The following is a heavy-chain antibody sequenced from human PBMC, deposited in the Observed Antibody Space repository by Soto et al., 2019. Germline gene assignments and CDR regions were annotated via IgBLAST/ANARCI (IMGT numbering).Heavy chain of an antibody. CDR3: ARDIGSYAYGEGY. D-gene: IGHD3-10*01. CDR1: GGSINSYW. V-gene: IGHV4-4*07. CDR2: VYSSGTT. Sequence: PXATLSLTCSVSGGSINSYWWSWIRQPAGKGLEWIGRVYSSGTTDYNPSLNSRATLSVETSKNQFSLKLSSVTAADTAVYYCARDIGSYAYGEGYWGQGIQVTV. J-gene: IGHJ4*02.